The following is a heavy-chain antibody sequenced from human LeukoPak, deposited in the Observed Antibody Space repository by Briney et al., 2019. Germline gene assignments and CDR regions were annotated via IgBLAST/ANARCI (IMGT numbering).Heavy chain of an antibody. CDR1: GDSISSGSYY. J-gene: IGHJ4*02. Sequence: PSETLSLTCSVSGDSISSGSYYWSWIRQPPGKGLEWIGYIYYSGSTNYNPSLKSRVTISVDTSKNQFSLKLSSVTAADTAVYYCARYIPPRERWLQQSPGFDYWGQGTLVTVSS. V-gene: IGHV4-61*01. D-gene: IGHD5-24*01. CDR2: IYYSGST. CDR3: ARYIPPRERWLQQSPGFDY.